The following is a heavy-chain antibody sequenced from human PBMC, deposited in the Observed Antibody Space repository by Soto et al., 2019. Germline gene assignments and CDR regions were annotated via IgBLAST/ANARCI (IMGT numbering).Heavy chain of an antibody. J-gene: IGHJ4*02. V-gene: IGHV3-33*01. CDR3: ASWPPPFDC. CDR2: IWYDGSNK. CDR1: GFTFSSYG. Sequence: QVQLVESGGGVVQPGRSLRLSCAASGFTFSSYGMHWVRQPPGKGLEWVAVIWYDGSNKYYADSVKGRFTISRDNSKNPLYLQMNSLRAEDTAVYYCASWPPPFDCWGQGTLVTVSS.